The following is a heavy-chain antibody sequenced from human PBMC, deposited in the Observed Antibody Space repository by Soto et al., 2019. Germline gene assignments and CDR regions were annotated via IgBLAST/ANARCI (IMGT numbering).Heavy chain of an antibody. CDR1: EFAFSSYS. J-gene: IGHJ6*03. V-gene: IGHV3-21*01. D-gene: IGHD6-19*01. CDR3: ARDRCGAGYSSGCHYMDV. Sequence: GGSLRLSCTASEFAFSSYSMDWVRQAPGKGLEWVSSISSSSTYINYADSLKGRFTISRDNAKSSLYLQMNSLRAEDTAIYFCARDRCGAGYSSGCHYMDVWGKGTTVTVSS. CDR2: ISSSSTYI.